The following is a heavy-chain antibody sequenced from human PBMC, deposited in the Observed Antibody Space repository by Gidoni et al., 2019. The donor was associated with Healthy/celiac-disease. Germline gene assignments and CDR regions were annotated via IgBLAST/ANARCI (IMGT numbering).Heavy chain of an antibody. CDR2: ISGSGGST. Sequence: EVQLLESGGGLVQPGGSLRLSCAASGFTFSSYAMSWVRQAPGKGLEWVSAISGSGGSTYYADSVKGRFTISRDNSKNTLYLQMNSLRAEDTAVYYCAKPLPRSTVVKGYYYYYYGMDVWGQGTTVTVSS. J-gene: IGHJ6*02. V-gene: IGHV3-23*01. CDR1: GFTFSSYA. CDR3: AKPLPRSTVVKGYYYYYYGMDV. D-gene: IGHD4-17*01.